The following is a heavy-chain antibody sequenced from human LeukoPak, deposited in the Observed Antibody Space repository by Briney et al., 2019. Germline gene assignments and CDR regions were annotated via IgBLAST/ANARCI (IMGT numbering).Heavy chain of an antibody. Sequence: ASETLSLTCTVSGGSISSYYWSWIRQPPGKGLEWIGYIYYSGSTNYNPFLKSRVTISVDTSKNQFSLKLSSVTAADTAVYYCARLQRLLWFGPPIPGYFDYWGQGTLVTVSS. D-gene: IGHD3-10*01. J-gene: IGHJ4*02. CDR2: IYYSGST. V-gene: IGHV4-59*01. CDR3: ARLQRLLWFGPPIPGYFDY. CDR1: GGSISSYY.